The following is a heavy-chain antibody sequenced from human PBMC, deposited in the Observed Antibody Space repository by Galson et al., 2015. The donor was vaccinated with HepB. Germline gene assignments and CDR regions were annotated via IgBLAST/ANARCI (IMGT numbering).Heavy chain of an antibody. D-gene: IGHD6-19*01. Sequence: SVKVSCKASGNTFTRYALNWVRQAPGQGLEWLGWIDTNTGNPTFAQGFTGRFVFSFDTSVSTAYLHINTLKADDTGVYYCARGVLAFGSGWPDGGAADYWGQGTLVTVSS. CDR3: ARGVLAFGSGWPDGGAADY. CDR2: IDTNTGNP. J-gene: IGHJ4*02. V-gene: IGHV7-4-1*02. CDR1: GNTFTRYA.